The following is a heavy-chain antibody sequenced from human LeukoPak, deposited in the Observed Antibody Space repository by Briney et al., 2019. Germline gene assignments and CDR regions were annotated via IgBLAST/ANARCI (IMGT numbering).Heavy chain of an antibody. CDR3: ARHQPDMSVNY. D-gene: IGHD1-14*01. CDR2: IYYSGST. Sequence: SETLSLTCTVSGASVSSSNYYWSWIRQPPGKGLEWIGYIYYSGSTNYNPSLKSRVTISVDTSKNQFSPKLSSVTAADTAVYYCARHQPDMSVNYWGQGTLVTVSS. J-gene: IGHJ4*02. V-gene: IGHV4-61*01. CDR1: GASVSSSNYY.